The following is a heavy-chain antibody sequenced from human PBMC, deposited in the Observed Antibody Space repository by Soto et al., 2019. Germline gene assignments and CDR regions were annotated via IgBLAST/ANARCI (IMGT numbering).Heavy chain of an antibody. Sequence: QITLKESGPTLVKPTQTLTLTCTFSGFSLTTYGVGVGWIRQPPGKALQWLALIYWDDDKRYCPSLKSRLTITKDTSKNQVVLTVTNMDPVDTATYFCAHRLTLNSDWNDGRFDYWGQGTLVTVSS. V-gene: IGHV2-5*02. J-gene: IGHJ4*02. D-gene: IGHD1-1*01. CDR2: IYWDDDK. CDR1: GFSLTTYGVG. CDR3: AHRLTLNSDWNDGRFDY.